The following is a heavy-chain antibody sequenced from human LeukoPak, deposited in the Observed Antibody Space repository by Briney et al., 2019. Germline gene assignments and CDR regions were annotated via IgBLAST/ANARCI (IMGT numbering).Heavy chain of an antibody. CDR3: ARGLVFGDLDY. V-gene: IGHV4-61*02. Sequence: SETLSLTCTVSGGSINSGSYYWSWIRQPAGTGLEWIGRIFATGSTNFNPSLKSRLTISVDTSKNQFSLQLSSVTAADTAVYYCARGLVFGDLDYWGQGTLVTVSS. CDR2: IFATGST. D-gene: IGHD4-17*01. J-gene: IGHJ4*02. CDR1: GGSINSGSYY.